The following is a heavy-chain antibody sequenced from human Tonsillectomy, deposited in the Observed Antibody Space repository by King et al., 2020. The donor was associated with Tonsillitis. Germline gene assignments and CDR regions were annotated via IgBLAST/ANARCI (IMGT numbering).Heavy chain of an antibody. CDR2: INPNSGGT. Sequence: VQLVESGAEVKKPGASVKVSCKASGYTFTGYYMHWVRQAPGQGLEWMGWINPNSGGTNYAQKFQGRVTMTRDTSISTAYMELSRLRSDDTAVYYCARATSYGYLSFDSWGQGTLVTVSS. D-gene: IGHD5-18*01. CDR3: ARATSYGYLSFDS. J-gene: IGHJ4*02. V-gene: IGHV1-2*02. CDR1: GYTFTGYY.